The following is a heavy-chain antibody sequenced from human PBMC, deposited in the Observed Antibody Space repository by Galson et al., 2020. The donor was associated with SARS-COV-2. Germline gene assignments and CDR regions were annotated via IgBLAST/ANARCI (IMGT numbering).Heavy chain of an antibody. D-gene: IGHD2-21*01. Sequence: GESLKISCAASGFTFRDFYMSWIRQAPGKGLEWVSSISTGGSTTYYADSVTGRFAISRDHAKKSLYLQMDSLRAEDTAVYYCAKITGGASGWFDHWGEGTLVTVSS. CDR2: ISTGGSTT. CDR3: AKITGGASGWFDH. J-gene: IGHJ5*02. CDR1: GFTFRDFY. V-gene: IGHV3-11*01.